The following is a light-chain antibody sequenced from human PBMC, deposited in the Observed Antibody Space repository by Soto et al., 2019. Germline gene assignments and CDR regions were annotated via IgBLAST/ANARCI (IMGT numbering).Light chain of an antibody. CDR1: QSIVRW. Sequence: DIQMTQSPSTLSAFVGDRVTITCRASQSIVRWLAWYQQKPGKAPKLLIFDASSLQSGVPSRFSGSGSGTDFTLTISSLQPDDFGTYFCQQVSSFPLTFGGGTKVDIK. V-gene: IGKV1-5*01. CDR3: QQVSSFPLT. CDR2: DAS. J-gene: IGKJ4*01.